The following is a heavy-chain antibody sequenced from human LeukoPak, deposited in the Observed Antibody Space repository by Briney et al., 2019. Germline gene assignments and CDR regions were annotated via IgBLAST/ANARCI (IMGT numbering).Heavy chain of an antibody. CDR1: GFTFSSYG. CDR3: ARTPVGGTTYPYH. J-gene: IGHJ5*02. V-gene: IGHV3-48*01. Sequence: GGSLRLSCAASGFTFSSYGMTWVRQAPGKGLEWVSYISSGSSTIYYADSVKGRFTISRDNAKNSLYLQMNSLRAEDTAVYYCARTPVGGTTYPYHWGQGTLVTVSS. CDR2: ISSGSSTI. D-gene: IGHD1-7*01.